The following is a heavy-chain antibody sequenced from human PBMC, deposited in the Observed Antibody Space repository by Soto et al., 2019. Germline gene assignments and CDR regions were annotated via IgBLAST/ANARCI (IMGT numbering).Heavy chain of an antibody. J-gene: IGHJ4*02. CDR1: GASISGSYYY. D-gene: IGHD1-20*01. CDR2: VFYTGFT. CDR3: ATSQKGYNWNYFDH. V-gene: IGHV4-39*05. Sequence: PSLTCAVSGASISGSYYYWAWLRQSPGKGPEWIGSVFYTGFTSYNPSLESRVSVSVDTSKSQFSLKLSAVTAADTAVYYCATSQKGYNWNYFDHWGQGALVTVSS.